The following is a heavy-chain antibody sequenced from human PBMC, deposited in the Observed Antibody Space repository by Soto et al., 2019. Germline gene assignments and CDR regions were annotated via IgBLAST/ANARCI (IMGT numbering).Heavy chain of an antibody. D-gene: IGHD2-15*01. CDR2: IIPILGIA. CDR3: ARDLLYCSGGSCYFNWFDP. J-gene: IGHJ5*02. CDR1: GYTFTRYY. V-gene: IGHV1-69*04. Sequence: SVKVSCKASGYTFTRYYIRSVRKAPGQGLEWMGRIIPILGIANYAQKFQGRVTITADKSTSTAYMELSSLRSEDTAVYYCARDLLYCSGGSCYFNWFDPWGQGTLVTVSS.